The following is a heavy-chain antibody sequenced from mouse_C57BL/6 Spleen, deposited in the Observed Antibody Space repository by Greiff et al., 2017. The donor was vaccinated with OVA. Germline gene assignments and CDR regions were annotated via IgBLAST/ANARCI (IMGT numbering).Heavy chain of an antibody. CDR1: GYTFTSYW. D-gene: IGHD2-5*01. Sequence: QVQLQQPGAELVRPGTSVKLSCKASGYTFTSYWMHWVKQRPGQGLEWIGVIDPSDSYTNYNQKFKGKATLTVDTSSSTAYMQLSSLTSEDSAVYYCARQYYSNYDYAMDYWGQGTSVTVSS. CDR3: ARQYYSNYDYAMDY. V-gene: IGHV1-59*01. CDR2: IDPSDSYT. J-gene: IGHJ4*01.